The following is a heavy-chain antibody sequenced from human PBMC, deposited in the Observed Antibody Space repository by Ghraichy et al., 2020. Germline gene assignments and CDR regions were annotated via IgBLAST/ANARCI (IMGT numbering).Heavy chain of an antibody. CDR1: GFTFNNYW. V-gene: IGHV3-74*01. D-gene: IGHD3-16*01. CDR3: AMSRDYADAFHI. J-gene: IGHJ3*02. Sequence: GGSLRLSCAASGFTFNNYWMHWVRQAPGQGLLWVSRINRDGSTTTYPDSVEGRFTISRDNAKNTLFLDMNSLRAEDPAVYYCAMSRDYADAFHIWGQGTRVTVSS. CDR2: INRDGSTT.